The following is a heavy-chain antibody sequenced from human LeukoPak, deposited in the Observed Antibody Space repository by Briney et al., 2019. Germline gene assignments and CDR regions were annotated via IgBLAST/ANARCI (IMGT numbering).Heavy chain of an antibody. V-gene: IGHV3-21*06. CDR3: VRGGTYCDSSCKGADF. CDR2: IDPSTSRV. J-gene: IGHJ4*02. D-gene: IGHD2/OR15-2a*01. Sequence: GSLRLSCAASGFTFISYSMNWVRQSPGNGLEWVSAIDPSTSRVWYAASVKGRFTISRDNAKNSLDLQMNSLRAEDTAVYYCVRGGTYCDSSCKGADFWGQGTLVAVSS. CDR1: GFTFISYS.